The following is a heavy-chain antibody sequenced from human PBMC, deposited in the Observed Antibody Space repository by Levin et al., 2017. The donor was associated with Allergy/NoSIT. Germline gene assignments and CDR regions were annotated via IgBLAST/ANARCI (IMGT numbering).Heavy chain of an antibody. V-gene: IGHV3-11*01. Sequence: LSLTCAASGFTFSDYYMSWIRQAPGKGLEWVSYISSSGSTIYYADSVKGRFTISRDNAKNSLYLQMNSLRAEDTAVYYCARDPYGSGSYEYYYYYYMDVWGKGTTVTVSS. CDR1: GFTFSDYY. J-gene: IGHJ6*03. D-gene: IGHD3-10*01. CDR2: ISSSGSTI. CDR3: ARDPYGSGSYEYYYYYYMDV.